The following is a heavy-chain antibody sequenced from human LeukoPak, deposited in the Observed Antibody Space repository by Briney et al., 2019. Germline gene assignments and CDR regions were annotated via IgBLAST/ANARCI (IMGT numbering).Heavy chain of an antibody. CDR2: ISSSGSTI. CDR3: AREGNSGNFDY. Sequence: GGSLRLSCAASGFTFSSYEMNWVRQAPGKGLEWVSYISSSGSTIYYADSVKGRFTISRDNAKNSLYLQMNSLRAEDTAVYYCAREGNSGNFDYWGQGTLGTVSS. D-gene: IGHD1-26*01. J-gene: IGHJ4*02. V-gene: IGHV3-48*03. CDR1: GFTFSSYE.